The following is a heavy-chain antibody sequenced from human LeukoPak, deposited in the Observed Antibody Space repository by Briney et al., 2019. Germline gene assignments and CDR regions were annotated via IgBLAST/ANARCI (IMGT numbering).Heavy chain of an antibody. Sequence: SETLSLTCTVSGGSISSSSYYWGWIRQPPGKGLEWIGSIYYSGSTYYNPSLKSRVTISVDTSKNQFSLKLSSVTAADTAVYYCASVPAPVVVVAALNWFDPWGQGTLVTVSS. CDR2: IYYSGST. CDR3: ASVPAPVVVVAALNWFDP. V-gene: IGHV4-39*01. J-gene: IGHJ5*02. CDR1: GGSISSSSYY. D-gene: IGHD2-15*01.